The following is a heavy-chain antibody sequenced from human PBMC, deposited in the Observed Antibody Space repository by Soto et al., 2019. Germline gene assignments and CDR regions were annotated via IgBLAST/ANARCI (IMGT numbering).Heavy chain of an antibody. D-gene: IGHD3-10*01. J-gene: IGHJ5*02. Sequence: SETLSLTCAVSSGSISSSNWWSWVRQPPGKGLEWIGEIYHSGSTNYNPSLKSRVTISVDKSKNQFSLKLSSVTAADTAVYYCARRAGLWFGDPGNWFDPWGQGTLVTVSS. V-gene: IGHV4-4*02. CDR1: SGSISSSNW. CDR2: IYHSGST. CDR3: ARRAGLWFGDPGNWFDP.